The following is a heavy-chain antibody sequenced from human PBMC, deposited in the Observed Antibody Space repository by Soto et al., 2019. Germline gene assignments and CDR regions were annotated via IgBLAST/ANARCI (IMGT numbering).Heavy chain of an antibody. CDR1: GGTFSSYT. J-gene: IGHJ4*02. CDR2: IIPILGIA. D-gene: IGHD2-2*03. CDR3: ASDLDIVVVPAPYYFDY. Sequence: SVKVSCKASGGTFSSYTISWVRQAPGQGLEWMGRIIPILGIANYAQKFQGRVTITADKSTSTAYMELSSLRSEDTAVYYCASDLDIVVVPAPYYFDYWGQGTLVTVSS. V-gene: IGHV1-69*02.